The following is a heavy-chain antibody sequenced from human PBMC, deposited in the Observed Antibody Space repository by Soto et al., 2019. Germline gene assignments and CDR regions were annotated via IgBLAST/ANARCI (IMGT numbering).Heavy chain of an antibody. V-gene: IGHV1-69*06. CDR1: GGTFSSYA. CDR2: IIPIFGTA. J-gene: IGHJ6*02. CDR3: ARDPISYSFPSTYYYYGMDV. D-gene: IGHD2-8*01. Sequence: QVQLVQSGAEVKKPGSSVKVSCKASGGTFSSYAISWVRQAPGQGLEWMGGIIPIFGTANYAQKFQGRVTITAEKSTSTAYMELSSLRSEDTAVYYCARDPISYSFPSTYYYYGMDVWGQGTTVTVSS.